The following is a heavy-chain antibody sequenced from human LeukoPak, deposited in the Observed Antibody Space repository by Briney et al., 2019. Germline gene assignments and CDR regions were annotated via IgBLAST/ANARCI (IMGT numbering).Heavy chain of an antibody. CDR3: ARGPRDFDWLFFDY. D-gene: IGHD3-9*01. CDR1: GDSINSGAYY. CDR2: IHYSGST. V-gene: IGHV4-31*03. Sequence: SETLSLTCTVSGDSINSGAYYWSWIRQHPGKGLEWIGYIHYSGSTYYNPSLKSRVTISEDTSKNQFSLKLSSVTAADTAVYYCARGPRDFDWLFFDYWGQGTLVTVSS. J-gene: IGHJ4*02.